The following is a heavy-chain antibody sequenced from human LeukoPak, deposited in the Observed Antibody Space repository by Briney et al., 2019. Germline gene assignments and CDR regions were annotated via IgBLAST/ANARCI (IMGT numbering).Heavy chain of an antibody. D-gene: IGHD6-6*01. CDR3: VKGEYSSPFDY. J-gene: IGHJ4*02. CDR1: GFTFSSYA. Sequence: PGGSLRLSCSASGFTFSSYAMHWVRQAPGKGLEYVSAISSNGGSTYYADPVKGRFTITRDNSKNTLYLQMSSLRAEDTAVYYCVKGEYSSPFDYWGQGTLVTVSS. CDR2: ISSNGGST. V-gene: IGHV3-64D*09.